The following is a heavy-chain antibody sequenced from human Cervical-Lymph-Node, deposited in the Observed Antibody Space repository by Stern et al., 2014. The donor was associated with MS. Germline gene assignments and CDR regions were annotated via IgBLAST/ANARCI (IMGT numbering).Heavy chain of an antibody. D-gene: IGHD2-21*02. J-gene: IGHJ3*02. CDR2: IYYGGIT. Sequence: VQLVESGPGLVKPSQTLSLTCTVSGGSISTGGYFWSWIRQHPGKGLEWIGNIYYGGITYYNPSLRSRLTISVDTSKSQFFLKVRSVTAADTAMYYCARDGYCRSGDCYPRDAFDIWGQGTLVTVSS. CDR1: GGSISTGGYF. V-gene: IGHV4-31*03. CDR3: ARDGYCRSGDCYPRDAFDI.